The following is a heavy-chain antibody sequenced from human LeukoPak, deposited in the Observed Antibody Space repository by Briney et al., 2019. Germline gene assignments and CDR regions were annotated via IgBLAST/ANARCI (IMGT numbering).Heavy chain of an antibody. D-gene: IGHD3-9*01. CDR2: ISGSGGST. CDR3: AKGQYDILTGSSDTNYFDY. Sequence: PGGSLRLSCAASGLTFSSYAMTWVRQAPGKGLEWVSVISGSGGSTYYADSVKGRFTISRDNSKNTLYLQMNSLRAEDTAVYSCAKGQYDILTGSSDTNYFDYWGQGTLVTVSS. CDR1: GLTFSSYA. V-gene: IGHV3-23*01. J-gene: IGHJ4*02.